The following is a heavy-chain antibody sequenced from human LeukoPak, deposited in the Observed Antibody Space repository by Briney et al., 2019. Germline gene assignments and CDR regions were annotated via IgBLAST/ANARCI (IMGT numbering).Heavy chain of an antibody. CDR2: IRYDGSNK. V-gene: IGHV3-30*02. CDR1: GFTFSSYG. Sequence: GGSLRLSCAASGFTFSSYGMHWVRQAPGKGLEWVAFIRYDGSNKYYADSVKGRFTTSRDNSKNTLYLQMNSLRAEDTAVYYCAKEGPYSSGWFPIDYWGQGTLVTVSS. J-gene: IGHJ4*02. D-gene: IGHD6-19*01. CDR3: AKEGPYSSGWFPIDY.